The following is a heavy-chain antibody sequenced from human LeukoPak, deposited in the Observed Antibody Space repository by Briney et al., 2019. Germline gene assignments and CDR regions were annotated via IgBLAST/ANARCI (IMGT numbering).Heavy chain of an antibody. CDR3: ARDGYGSVGVVIMNY. CDR1: GFTFSSYG. V-gene: IGHV3-33*01. CDR2: IWYDGSNK. J-gene: IGHJ4*02. D-gene: IGHD3-3*01. Sequence: GGSLRLSCAASGFTFSSYGMHWVRQAPGKGLEWVAVIWYDGSNKYYAGSVKGRFTISRDNSKNTLYLQMNSLRAEDAAIYYCARDGYGSVGVVIMNYWGQGTLVTVSS.